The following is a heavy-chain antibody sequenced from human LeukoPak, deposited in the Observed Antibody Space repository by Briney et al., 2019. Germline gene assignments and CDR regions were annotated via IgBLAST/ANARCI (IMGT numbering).Heavy chain of an antibody. Sequence: PSETLSLTCSGSFDSITAYYWSWFRQPPGKPLEWTGYVSYSGTTNYNPSLNSRLTISGDTSKNQFSLKLTSVTAADTAVYYCARHGTAVISLLGAFDIWGQGTMVTFPS. CDR1: FDSITAYY. CDR2: VSYSGTT. D-gene: IGHD4-17*01. J-gene: IGHJ3*02. V-gene: IGHV4-59*08. CDR3: ARHGTAVISLLGAFDI.